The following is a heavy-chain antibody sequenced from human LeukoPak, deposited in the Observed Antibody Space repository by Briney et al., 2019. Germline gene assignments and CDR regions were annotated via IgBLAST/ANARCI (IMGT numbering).Heavy chain of an antibody. V-gene: IGHV3-9*03. D-gene: IGHD1-26*01. J-gene: IGHJ3*02. Sequence: GRSLRLSCAASGFTFDDYAMHWVRQAPGKGLEWVSGISWNSGSIGYADSVKGRFTISRDNAKNSLYLQMNSLRAEDMALYYCAKDGSYYGDDAFDIWGQGTMVTASS. CDR1: GFTFDDYA. CDR2: ISWNSGSI. CDR3: AKDGSYYGDDAFDI.